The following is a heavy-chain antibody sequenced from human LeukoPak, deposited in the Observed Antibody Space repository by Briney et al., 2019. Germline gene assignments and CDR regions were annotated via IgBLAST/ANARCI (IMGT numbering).Heavy chain of an antibody. J-gene: IGHJ4*02. CDR3: ARTIAAAGTLDFDY. CDR2: ISSSSSYI. V-gene: IGHV3-21*01. D-gene: IGHD6-13*01. Sequence: GGSLRLSCAASRFTFSSYSMNWVRQPPGKGLERVSSISSSSSYIYYADSVKGRFTISRDNAKNSLYLQMNSLRAEDTAVYYCARTIAAAGTLDFDYWGQGTLVTVSS. CDR1: RFTFSSYS.